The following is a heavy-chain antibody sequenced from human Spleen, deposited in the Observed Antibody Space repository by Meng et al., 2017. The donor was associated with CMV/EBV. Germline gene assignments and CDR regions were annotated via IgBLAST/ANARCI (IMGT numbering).Heavy chain of an antibody. D-gene: IGHD6-13*01. CDR1: GFTFSSYA. J-gene: IGHJ6*02. Sequence: GGSLRLSCAASGFTFSSYAMSWVRQAPGKGLEWASAISGSGGSTYYADSVKGRFTISRDNSKNTLYLQMNSLRAEDTAVYYCARRIAAAGTVDYYYYYGMDVWGQGTTVTVSS. CDR3: ARRIAAAGTVDYYYYYGMDV. CDR2: ISGSGGST. V-gene: IGHV3-23*01.